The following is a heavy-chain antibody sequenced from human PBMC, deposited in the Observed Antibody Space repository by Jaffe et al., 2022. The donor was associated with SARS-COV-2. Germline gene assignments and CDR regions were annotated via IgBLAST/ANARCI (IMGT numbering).Heavy chain of an antibody. J-gene: IGHJ5*02. CDR2: IYTSGST. CDR1: GGSISSGSYY. V-gene: IGHV4-61*02. CDR3: ARDSLWYYGSGRPGGNWFDP. D-gene: IGHD3-10*01. Sequence: QVQLQESGPGLVKPSQTLSLTCTVSGGSISSGSYYWSWIRQPAGKGLEWIGRIYTSGSTNYNPSLKSRVTISVDTSKNQFSLKLSSVTAADTAVYYCARDSLWYYGSGRPGGNWFDPWGQGTLVTVSS.